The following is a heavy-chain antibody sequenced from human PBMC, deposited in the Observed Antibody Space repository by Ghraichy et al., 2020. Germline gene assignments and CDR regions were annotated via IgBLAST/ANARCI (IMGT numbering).Heavy chain of an antibody. D-gene: IGHD5-12*01. V-gene: IGHV3-23*01. J-gene: IGHJ3*02. CDR1: GFTFSSYA. Sequence: GESLNISCAASGFTFSSYAMSWVRQAPGKGLEWVSAISGSGGSTYYADSVKGRFTISRDNSKNTLYLQMNSLRAEDTAVYYCAKDTNAVRGYSGYDPGDAFDIWGQGTMVTVSS. CDR2: ISGSGGST. CDR3: AKDTNAVRGYSGYDPGDAFDI.